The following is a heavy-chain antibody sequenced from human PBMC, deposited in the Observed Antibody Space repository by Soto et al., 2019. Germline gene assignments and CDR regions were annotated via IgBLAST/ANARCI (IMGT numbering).Heavy chain of an antibody. V-gene: IGHV4-31*03. D-gene: IGHD5-18*01. J-gene: IGHJ4*02. CDR1: GGSISSGGYY. Sequence: QVQLQESGPGLVKPSQTLSLTCTVSGGSISSGGYYWSWIRQHPGKGLEWIGYIYYSGSTYYNPSLKRRVTISVDTSKNQFSLKLSSVTAADTAVYYCARGGIQLWYVDYWGQGTLVTVSS. CDR3: ARGGIQLWYVDY. CDR2: IYYSGST.